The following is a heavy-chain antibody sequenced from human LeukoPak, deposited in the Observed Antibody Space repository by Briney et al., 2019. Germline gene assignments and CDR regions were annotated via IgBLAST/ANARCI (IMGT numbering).Heavy chain of an antibody. D-gene: IGHD2-2*01. CDR2: ISGSGGST. CDR1: GFTFSSYA. J-gene: IGHJ4*02. V-gene: IGHV3-23*01. Sequence: HAGGSLRLSCAASGFTFSSYAMSWVRQAPGKGLEWVSAISGSGGSTYYADSVKGRFTISRDNSKNTLYLQMNSLRAEDTAVYYCVKAIVVVPAAHELRYFDWFAAQIDYWGQGTLVTVSS. CDR3: VKAIVVVPAAHELRYFDWFAAQIDY.